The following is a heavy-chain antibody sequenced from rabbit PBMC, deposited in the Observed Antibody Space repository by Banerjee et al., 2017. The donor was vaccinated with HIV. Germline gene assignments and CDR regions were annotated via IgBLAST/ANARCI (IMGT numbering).Heavy chain of an antibody. J-gene: IGHJ4*01. CDR3: ARDYAGYSAYDCINL. D-gene: IGHD7-1*01. CDR2: IDAGSSGST. CDR1: GFDFSSSYY. V-gene: IGHV1S45*01. Sequence: QEQLVESGGGLVQPGASLTLTCTASGFDFSSSYYMCWVRQAPGKGLEWVACIDAGSSGSTYYATWAKGRFTISKTSSTAVTLQMTALTAADTAAYFCARDYAGYSAYDCINLWGPGTLVTVS.